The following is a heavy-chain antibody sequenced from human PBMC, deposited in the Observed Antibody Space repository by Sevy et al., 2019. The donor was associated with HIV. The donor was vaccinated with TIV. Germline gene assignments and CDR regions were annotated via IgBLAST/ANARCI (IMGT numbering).Heavy chain of an antibody. D-gene: IGHD4-17*01. J-gene: IGHJ1*01. Sequence: GGSLRLSCAASGFTFSSNWMHWVRQAPGKGLVWVSRINSDGSSTTYAVSVKGPFPISSDNAKYTLYLQMNGLRAEETAVYYCARDAFVLVTTGGKKDAYFQDWCECALVTVSS. V-gene: IGHV3-74*01. CDR3: ARDAFVLVTTGGKKDAYFQD. CDR1: GFTFSSNW. CDR2: INSDGSST.